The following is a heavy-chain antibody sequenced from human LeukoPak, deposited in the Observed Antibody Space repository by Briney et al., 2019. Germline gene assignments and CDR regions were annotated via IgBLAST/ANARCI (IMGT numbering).Heavy chain of an antibody. CDR3: ARDRDLATPDY. J-gene: IGHJ4*02. Sequence: TGGSLRLSCAASGFTFSSYAMSWVRQAPGKGLEWVSSISGSGGRTHYTDSVKGRFTISRDNSKNTLYLQMNSLRAEDTAVYYCARDRDLATPDYWGQGTLVTVSS. V-gene: IGHV3-23*01. CDR2: ISGSGGRT. CDR1: GFTFSSYA. D-gene: IGHD5-12*01.